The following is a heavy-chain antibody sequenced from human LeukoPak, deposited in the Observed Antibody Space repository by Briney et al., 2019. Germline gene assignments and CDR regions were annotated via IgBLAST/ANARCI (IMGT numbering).Heavy chain of an antibody. CDR3: ARIDIVVVPAAKTKGGFDY. V-gene: IGHV3-30-3*01. J-gene: IGHJ4*02. CDR1: GFTFSSYA. D-gene: IGHD2-2*01. Sequence: GGSLRLSCAASGFTFSSYAMHWVRQAPGKGLEWVAVISYDGSNKYYADSVKGRFTISRDNSKNSLYLQMNSLRAEDTAVYYCARIDIVVVPAAKTKGGFDYWGQGTLVTVSS. CDR2: ISYDGSNK.